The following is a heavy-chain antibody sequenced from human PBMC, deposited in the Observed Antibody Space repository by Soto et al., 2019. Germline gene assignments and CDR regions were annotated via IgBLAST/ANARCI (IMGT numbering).Heavy chain of an antibody. J-gene: IGHJ4*02. CDR3: ARDTGGSYDY. CDR1: GFAFDDHY. Sequence: PGGSLRLSCTASGFAFDDHYMDWVRQVPGKGLEWIGRTRDKPNNYAAEYVASVKGRFTISRDASKDSMYLQMNTVKTEDTAVYYCARDTGGSYDYWGQGALVIVSS. D-gene: IGHD1-26*01. CDR2: TRDKPNNYAA. V-gene: IGHV3-72*01.